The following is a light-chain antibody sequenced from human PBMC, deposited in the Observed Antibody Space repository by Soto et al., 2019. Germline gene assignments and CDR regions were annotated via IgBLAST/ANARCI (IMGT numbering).Light chain of an antibody. CDR3: QQYYDLPIT. CDR1: QDISNY. V-gene: IGKV1-33*01. J-gene: IGKJ5*01. Sequence: DVQMTQSPSSLSASEVSRVTITFKASQDISNYLNWYQQKPGKAPKLLIYDASNLETGVPSRFSGSGSGTHFTFTIGSLQPEDIATYYCQQYYDLPITFGQGTRLEIK. CDR2: DAS.